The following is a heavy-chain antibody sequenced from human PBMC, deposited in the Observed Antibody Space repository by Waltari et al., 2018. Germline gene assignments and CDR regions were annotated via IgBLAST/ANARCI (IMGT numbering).Heavy chain of an antibody. J-gene: IGHJ3*02. D-gene: IGHD2-15*01. Sequence: QVQLVQSGAEVKKPGASVKVSCKASGYTFTGYYMHWVRQAPGQGLEWMGGVNPNGGGTNSAQQCKCRVTMTRDTANSTADMGLSRLRSDDTAVYYCAREGGNADAVDIWGQGTMVTVSS. CDR2: VNPNGGGT. CDR3: AREGGNADAVDI. V-gene: IGHV1-2*02. CDR1: GYTFTGYY.